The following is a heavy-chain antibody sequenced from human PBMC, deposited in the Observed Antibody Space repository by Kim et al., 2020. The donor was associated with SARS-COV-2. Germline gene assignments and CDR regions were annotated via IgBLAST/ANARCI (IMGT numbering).Heavy chain of an antibody. Sequence: ASVKVSCKASGYTFTSYVINWVRQATGQGLEWMGWMNPNSGNTGYVQKLQGRVTMTRHTPISTAYMELSSLRSEDTAVYYCIPYGDYVHTDYWGQGTLVT. CDR2: MNPNSGNT. D-gene: IGHD4-17*01. CDR1: GYTFTSYV. V-gene: IGHV1-8*01. CDR3: IPYGDYVHTDY. J-gene: IGHJ4*02.